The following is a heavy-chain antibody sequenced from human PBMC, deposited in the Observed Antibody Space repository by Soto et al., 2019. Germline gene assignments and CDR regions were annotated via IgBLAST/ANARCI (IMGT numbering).Heavy chain of an antibody. J-gene: IGHJ4*02. D-gene: IGHD6-13*01. V-gene: IGHV4-4*02. CDR2: VYPTGST. CDR1: GGSISTSNW. Sequence: QVQLQESGPGLVKPSGTLSLTCAVSGGSISTSNWWSWVRQPPGKGLEWIGEVYPTGSTNYNPSLESRLTISVGKATSQLSLKLTSVTAADTAVYYCARARATIAAAAIFDGWGQGTLVTVSS. CDR3: ARARATIAAAAIFDG.